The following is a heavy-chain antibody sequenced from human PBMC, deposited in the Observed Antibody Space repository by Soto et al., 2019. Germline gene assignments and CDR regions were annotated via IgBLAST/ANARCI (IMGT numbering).Heavy chain of an antibody. CDR1: GYTFTSYD. J-gene: IGHJ4*02. Sequence: QAQLVQSGAEVKKPGASVRVSCKASGYTFTSYDINWVRQATGQGLEWMGWMNPNSGNTGYAQKFRGRLTMTRNTPISTGYMEMSRLRSEASGGYYYARNGTIRSGNYWSQGTLVSVSS. CDR2: MNPNSGNT. CDR3: ARNGTIRSGNY. D-gene: IGHD3-3*01. V-gene: IGHV1-8*01.